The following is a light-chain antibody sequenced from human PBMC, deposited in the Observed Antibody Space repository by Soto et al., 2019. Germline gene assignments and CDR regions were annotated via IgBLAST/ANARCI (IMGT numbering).Light chain of an antibody. J-gene: IGKJ1*01. CDR2: GAS. CDR1: QTVSSSY. V-gene: IGKV3-20*01. Sequence: IVLTQSPGTLSLSPGERATLSCRASQTVSSSYLAWYQQKPGQAPRLLMYGASSRATGTPDRFSGSGSGTDFTLTISRLEPEDFAVYYCQQYGTSPPWTFGQGTKVEIK. CDR3: QQYGTSPPWT.